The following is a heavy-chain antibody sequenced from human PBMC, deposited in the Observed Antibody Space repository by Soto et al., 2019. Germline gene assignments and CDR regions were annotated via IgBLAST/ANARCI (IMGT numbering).Heavy chain of an antibody. CDR2: IDWDNDK. J-gene: IGHJ6*02. Sequence: SGPTLVNPTQTLTLTCTFSGFSLSLSMSGMRVSWIRQPPGRALEWLARIDWDNDKFYSTSLKTRLTIDKDTSKNQVVLTMTNMDPVDTATYYCARTFRRGGYNYGMDVWGQGTTFTVSS. D-gene: IGHD2-15*01. CDR3: ARTFRRGGYNYGMDV. V-gene: IGHV2-70*04. CDR1: GFSLSLSMSGMR.